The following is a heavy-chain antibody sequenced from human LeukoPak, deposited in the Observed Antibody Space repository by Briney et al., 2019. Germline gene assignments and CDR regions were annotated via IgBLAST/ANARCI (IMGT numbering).Heavy chain of an antibody. D-gene: IGHD6-13*01. CDR2: INSDGSST. CDR1: GFTFSSYW. V-gene: IGHV3-74*01. CDR3: ARDEWKQQLELDY. Sequence: GGSLRLSCAASGFTFSSYWMHWVRHAPGKGLVWVSRINSDGSSTSYADSVKGRFTISRDNAKNTLYLQVNSLRAEDTAVYYCARDEWKQQLELDYWGQGTLVTVSS. J-gene: IGHJ4*02.